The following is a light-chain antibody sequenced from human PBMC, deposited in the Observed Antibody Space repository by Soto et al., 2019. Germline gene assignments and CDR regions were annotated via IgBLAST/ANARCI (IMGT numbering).Light chain of an antibody. CDR1: QSVSSW. V-gene: IGKV1-5*03. J-gene: IGKJ1*01. Sequence: DIQMTQSPSTLSASIGDRVTITCRASQSVSSWLAWYQQKPGKAPKTLIYKASNLESGVPSRFSGSGSGTEFTLTISSLQPDDFATYYCQQSSSYPWTFGQGTKVEIK. CDR3: QQSSSYPWT. CDR2: KAS.